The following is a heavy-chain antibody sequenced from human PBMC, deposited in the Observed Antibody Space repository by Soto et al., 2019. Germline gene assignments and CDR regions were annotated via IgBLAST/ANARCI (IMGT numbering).Heavy chain of an antibody. CDR2: IWYDGSNK. CDR3: ARDSGYYYYYGMDV. CDR1: GFTFSSYG. D-gene: IGHD1-26*01. Sequence: GGSLRLSCAASGFTFSSYGMHWVRQAPGKGLEWVAVIWYDGSNKYYADSVKGRFTISRDNSKNTLYLQMNSLRAEDTAVYYCARDSGYYYYYGMDVWGQGTTVTV. V-gene: IGHV3-33*01. J-gene: IGHJ6*02.